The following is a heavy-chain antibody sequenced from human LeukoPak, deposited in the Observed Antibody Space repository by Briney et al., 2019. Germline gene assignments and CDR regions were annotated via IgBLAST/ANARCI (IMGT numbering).Heavy chain of an antibody. Sequence: GRSLRLSCAASGFTFSTYGMHWVRQAPGKGLEWVAVIWYDGSNKYYADYVKGRFTISRDNSKNTLSLQMNSLRAEDTAVYYCARAVGPFDIWGEGTMVTVSS. V-gene: IGHV3-33*01. CDR2: IWYDGSNK. J-gene: IGHJ3*02. CDR3: ARAVGPFDI. CDR1: GFTFSTYG.